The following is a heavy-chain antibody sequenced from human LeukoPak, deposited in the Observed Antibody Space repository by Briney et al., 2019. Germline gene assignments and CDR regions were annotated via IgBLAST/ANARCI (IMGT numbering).Heavy chain of an antibody. CDR1: GFTFRTYG. D-gene: IGHD7-27*01. Sequence: GESLRFSCEASGFTFRTYGMTWVRQAPGKGLEWVSGITGSSTCTYYADSVKGRFTISRDNSNNTLHLQMNSLRAEDTAIYYCARELVSLGTGYFDLWGRGTLVTVSS. V-gene: IGHV3-23*01. CDR2: ITGSSTCT. J-gene: IGHJ2*01. CDR3: ARELVSLGTGYFDL.